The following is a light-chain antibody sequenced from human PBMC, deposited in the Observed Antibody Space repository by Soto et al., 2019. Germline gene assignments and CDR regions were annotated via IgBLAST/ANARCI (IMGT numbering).Light chain of an antibody. Sequence: QAVVTQPPSVSGAPGQRVTISCTGNNSNIGAGYDFHWYQQLPGAAPKLLIYGLKNRPSGVPDRFSGSKSGTSASLAITGLQAEDEADYYCQSYDSSLSGSYVFGSGTKLTVL. V-gene: IGLV1-40*01. CDR3: QSYDSSLSGSYV. CDR1: NSNIGAGYD. CDR2: GLK. J-gene: IGLJ1*01.